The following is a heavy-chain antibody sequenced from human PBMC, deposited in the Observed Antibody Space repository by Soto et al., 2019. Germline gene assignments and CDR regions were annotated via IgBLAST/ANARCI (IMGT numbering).Heavy chain of an antibody. CDR1: GGSVSSGGYY. V-gene: IGHV4-30-4*01. CDR3: ARDSQGRQLYISYGMDV. Sequence: LSLTCTVSGGSVSSGGYYWSWLRQPPGKGLEWIGYICYSGSTYYNPSLKSRVTISVDTSKNQFSLKLSSVTAADTAVYYCARDSQGRQLYISYGMDVWGQGTTVTVSS. J-gene: IGHJ6*02. D-gene: IGHD1-1*01. CDR2: ICYSGST.